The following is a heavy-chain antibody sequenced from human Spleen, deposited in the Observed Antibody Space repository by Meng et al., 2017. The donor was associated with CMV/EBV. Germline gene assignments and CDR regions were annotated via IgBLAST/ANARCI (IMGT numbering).Heavy chain of an antibody. J-gene: IGHJ4*02. D-gene: IGHD1-26*01. V-gene: IGHV1-18*01. CDR2: ISANNGNT. CDR1: GYTFTSYG. Sequence: GESLKISCAASGYTFTSYGISWVRQAPGQGLEWMGWISANNGNTNYAQKLQGRVTMTTDTSTSTAYMELRSLRSDDTAVYYCARDPRELPDYWGQGTLVTVSS. CDR3: ARDPRELPDY.